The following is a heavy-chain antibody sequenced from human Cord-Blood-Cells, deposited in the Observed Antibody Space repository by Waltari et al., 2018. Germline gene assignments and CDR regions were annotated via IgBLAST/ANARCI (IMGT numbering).Heavy chain of an antibody. Sequence: QVQLVESGGGVVQPGRSLRLSCAASGFTFSSYAMHWVRQAPGKGLEWVAVISYDGSHKYYADSVKGRFTISRDNSKNTLYLQMNSLRAEDTAVYYCARGGYIAASPDYWGQGTLVTVSS. V-gene: IGHV3-30*04. D-gene: IGHD6-6*01. CDR3: ARGGYIAASPDY. CDR2: ISYDGSHK. J-gene: IGHJ4*02. CDR1: GFTFSSYA.